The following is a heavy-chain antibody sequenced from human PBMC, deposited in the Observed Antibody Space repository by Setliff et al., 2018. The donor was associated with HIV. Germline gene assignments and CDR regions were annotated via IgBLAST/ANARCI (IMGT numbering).Heavy chain of an antibody. D-gene: IGHD2-15*01. V-gene: IGHV3-48*01. CDR3: ARAGVVEGYYYYYYMDV. CDR2: ISGLGGGTI. J-gene: IGHJ6*03. CDR1: GFTFDSYS. Sequence: PGGSLRLSCATSGFTFDSYSIIWVRQAPGKGLEWVSYISGLGGGTIYYADSVRGRFTISRDDAEKSVYLQMNSLRAEDTAVYYCARAGVVEGYYYYYYMDVGGKGTTVTVSS.